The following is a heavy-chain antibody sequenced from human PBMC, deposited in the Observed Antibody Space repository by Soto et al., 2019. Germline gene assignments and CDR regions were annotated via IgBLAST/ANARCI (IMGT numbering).Heavy chain of an antibody. CDR2: IYHSGST. CDR3: ARGALTVATAPWFDP. Sequence: SETLSLTCNVSGGSISSGGYSWSWIRQPPGKGLEWIGYIYHSGSTYYNPSLKSRVTISVDRSKNQFSLKLSSVTAADTAVYYCARGALTVATAPWFDPWGQGTLVTVSS. V-gene: IGHV4-30-2*01. CDR1: GGSISSGGYS. J-gene: IGHJ5*02. D-gene: IGHD4-17*01.